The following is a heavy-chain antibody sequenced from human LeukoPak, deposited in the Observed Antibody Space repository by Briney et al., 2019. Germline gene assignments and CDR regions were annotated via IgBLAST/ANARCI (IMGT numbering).Heavy chain of an antibody. CDR2: ISSSSSNI. Sequence: GGSLRLSCAASGFTFSSYRMNWVRQAPGKGLEGVSYISSSSSNIYYADSVKGRFTISRDNAKNSLYLQMNSLRAEDTAVYYCARCSRELGGYAPWELMPPFDYWGEGTLVTVSS. V-gene: IGHV3-48*01. CDR1: GFTFSSYR. D-gene: IGHD1-7*01. CDR3: ARCSRELGGYAPWELMPPFDY. J-gene: IGHJ4*02.